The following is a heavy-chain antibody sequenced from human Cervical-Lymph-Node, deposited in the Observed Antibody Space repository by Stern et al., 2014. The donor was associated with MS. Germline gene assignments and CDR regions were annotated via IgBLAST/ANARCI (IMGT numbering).Heavy chain of an antibody. CDR2: INPNSGGT. CDR3: ATTRDAFDI. D-gene: IGHD1-1*01. CDR1: GYIFTDYY. Sequence: EKLVESGAEVKKPGASVKVSCKASGYIFTDYYIHWVRQAPGQGLEWMGRINPNSGGTNYAQKFQGRVIMTRDTSITTAYMELSRLRSDDTAVYYCATTRDAFDIWGQGTMVTVSS. V-gene: IGHV1-2*06. J-gene: IGHJ3*02.